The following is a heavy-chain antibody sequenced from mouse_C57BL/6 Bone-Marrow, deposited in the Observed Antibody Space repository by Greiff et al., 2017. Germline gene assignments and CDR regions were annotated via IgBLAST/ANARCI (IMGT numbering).Heavy chain of an antibody. CDR3: AGYYSNYGYFDY. CDR1: GYTFTDYY. CDR2: INPYNGGT. J-gene: IGHJ2*01. D-gene: IGHD2-5*01. V-gene: IGHV1-19*01. Sequence: VQLQQSGPVLVKPGASVKMSCKASGYTFTDYYMNWVKQSHGKSLEWIGVINPYNGGTSYNQKFKGKATLTVDKSSSTAYMELNSLTSEDSAVYYCAGYYSNYGYFDYWGQGTTLTVSS.